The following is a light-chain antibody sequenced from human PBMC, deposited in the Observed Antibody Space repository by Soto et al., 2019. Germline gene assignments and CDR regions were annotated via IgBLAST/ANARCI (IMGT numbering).Light chain of an antibody. J-gene: IGKJ4*01. CDR3: QQTHSTPLT. Sequence: DIQMTQSPSSLSAFVGDRVTITCRASQSISNSLNWYQQKPGKAPRLLISTISSLQSGVPSRFTGSGSGTDFTLTSSSLQHEDCATYYCQQTHSTPLTFGGGTKVEV. CDR1: QSISNS. V-gene: IGKV1-39*01. CDR2: TIS.